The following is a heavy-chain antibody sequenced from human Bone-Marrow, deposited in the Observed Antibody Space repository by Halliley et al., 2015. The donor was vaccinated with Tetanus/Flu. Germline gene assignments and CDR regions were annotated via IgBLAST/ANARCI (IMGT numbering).Heavy chain of an antibody. CDR3: ARESTVVSPAGYHYGMDV. Sequence: NWNGGSTGYADSVKGRFTSSRDNAKNSLYLQMNSLRAEDTALYYCARESTVVSPAGYHYGMDVWGQGTTVTVSS. J-gene: IGHJ6*02. D-gene: IGHD4-17*01. V-gene: IGHV3-20*03. CDR2: NWNGGST.